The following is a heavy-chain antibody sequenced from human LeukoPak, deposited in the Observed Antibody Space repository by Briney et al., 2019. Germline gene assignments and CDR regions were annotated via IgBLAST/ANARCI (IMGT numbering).Heavy chain of an antibody. CDR2: IYYTGST. Sequence: SETLSLTCTVSGGSIISSSYYWGWIRQPPGKGLEWIGSIYYTGSTYYNPSLRSRVTMSVDTSRNQFSLKLSSVTAADTAVYYCAREWVTYFDYWGQGTLVTVSS. D-gene: IGHD2-21*02. J-gene: IGHJ4*02. CDR1: GGSIISSSYY. V-gene: IGHV4-39*07. CDR3: AREWVTYFDY.